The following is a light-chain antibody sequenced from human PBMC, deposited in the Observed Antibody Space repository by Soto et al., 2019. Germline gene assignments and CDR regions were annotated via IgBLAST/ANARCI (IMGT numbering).Light chain of an antibody. CDR1: TSDVGGYNF. J-gene: IGLJ1*01. CDR2: DVS. V-gene: IGLV2-11*01. CDR3: CSYAGNYIYV. Sequence: QSALTQPSSVSGSPGQPVTISCSGTTSDVGGYNFVSWHQQHPGKDHQLIIYDVSKRPSGVPDRFSGSKSCNTASLTISGLQDEDAADYYCCSYAGNYIYVFGTGTKVTVL.